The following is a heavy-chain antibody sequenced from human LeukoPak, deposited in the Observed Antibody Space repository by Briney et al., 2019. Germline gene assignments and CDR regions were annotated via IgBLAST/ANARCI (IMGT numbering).Heavy chain of an antibody. V-gene: IGHV3-48*01. CDR1: GFTFSNYN. D-gene: IGHD3-16*01. CDR2: ISYTLLTT. Sequence: GGSLRLSCAASGFTFSNYNMNWVRQAPGKGLEWVSYISYTLLTTYYADSVKGRFTISRDKAKNSLYLQMNSLRAEDTAVYYCARDPRHANTYDSVDFWGQGTLVTVSS. J-gene: IGHJ4*02. CDR3: ARDPRHANTYDSVDF.